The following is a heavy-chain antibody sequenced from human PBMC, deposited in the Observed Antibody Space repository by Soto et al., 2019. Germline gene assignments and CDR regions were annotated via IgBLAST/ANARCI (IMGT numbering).Heavy chain of an antibody. V-gene: IGHV4-39*01. CDR1: GGSISSSSYY. D-gene: IGHD2-2*01. J-gene: IGHJ5*02. CDR3: AAYCSRTYCYDWLDP. Sequence: ETLSLTCTVSGGSISSSSYYWGWIRQPPGKGLEWIGSIYYSGSTYYNPSLTSRVTISVDTSKNQFSLKLSAVTAADTAVYYCAAYCSRTYCYDWLDPWGQGTLVTVYS. CDR2: IYYSGST.